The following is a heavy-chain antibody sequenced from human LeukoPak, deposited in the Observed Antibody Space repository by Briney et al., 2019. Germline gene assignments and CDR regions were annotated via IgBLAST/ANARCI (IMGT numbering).Heavy chain of an antibody. CDR1: GFTFSSYA. CDR2: ISGSGGST. D-gene: IGHD3-22*01. V-gene: IGHV3-23*01. CDR3: AKGYYKYYYYGMDV. Sequence: SGGSLRLSCAASGFTFSSYAMSWVRQAPGKGLEWVSAISGSGGSTYYADSVKGRFTISRDNSKNTLYLQMNSLRAEDAAVYYCAKGYYKYYYYGMDVWGQGTTVTVSS. J-gene: IGHJ6*02.